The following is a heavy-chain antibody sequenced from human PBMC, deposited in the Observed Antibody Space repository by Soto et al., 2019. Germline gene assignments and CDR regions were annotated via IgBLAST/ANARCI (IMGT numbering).Heavy chain of an antibody. V-gene: IGHV5-51*01. J-gene: IGHJ6*02. CDR3: ARRGPDYYGMDV. CDR2: IDPSDSDT. CDR1: GYTFTSYW. Sequence: GESLKISWKGSGYTFTSYWISWVRQMPGKGLEWMGRIDPSDSDTRYSPSFQGQVTISADKSINTAYLQWSSLKASDTAMYYCARRGPDYYGMDVWGQGTTVTVSS.